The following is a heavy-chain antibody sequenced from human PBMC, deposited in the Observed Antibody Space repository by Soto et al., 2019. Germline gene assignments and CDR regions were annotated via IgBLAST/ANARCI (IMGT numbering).Heavy chain of an antibody. D-gene: IGHD6-19*01. V-gene: IGHV1-46*01. CDR2: INPSGGST. Sequence: ASVKVSCKASGYTFTSYYMHWVRQAPGQGLEWMGIINPSGGSTSYAQKFQGRVTMTRDTSTSTVYMELSSLRSEDTAVYYCARAGIAVAGDHYYFDYWGQGTLVTVS. J-gene: IGHJ4*02. CDR1: GYTFTSYY. CDR3: ARAGIAVAGDHYYFDY.